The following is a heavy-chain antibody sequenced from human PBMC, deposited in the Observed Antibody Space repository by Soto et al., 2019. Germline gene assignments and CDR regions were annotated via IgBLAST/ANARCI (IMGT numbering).Heavy chain of an antibody. V-gene: IGHV4-39*01. J-gene: IGHJ3*02. Sequence: QLQLQESGPGLVKPSETLSLTCTVSGGSISSSSYYWGWIRQPPGKGLEWIGSIYYSGSTYYNPALKSRVPISVHTSKNQFSLKLSSVTAADTAVYYCARQRSSASDAFDIWGQGTMVTVSS. CDR3: ARQRSSASDAFDI. CDR2: IYYSGST. D-gene: IGHD6-6*01. CDR1: GGSISSSSYY.